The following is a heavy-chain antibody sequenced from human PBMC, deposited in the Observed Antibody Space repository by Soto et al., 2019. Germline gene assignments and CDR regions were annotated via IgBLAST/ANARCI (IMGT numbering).Heavy chain of an antibody. D-gene: IGHD3-10*01. CDR1: GFTFSTYG. Sequence: PGGSLRLSCVASGFTFSTYGMHWVRQAPGKGLDWVAVVSFDGSYKYYADSVKGRFTISRDSSKDTVYLQMNSLRPEDTAVYYCAKVCCYYGSGSSPYYFDYWGRGTLVPVSS. CDR2: VSFDGSYK. CDR3: AKVCCYYGSGSSPYYFDY. V-gene: IGHV3-30*18. J-gene: IGHJ4*02.